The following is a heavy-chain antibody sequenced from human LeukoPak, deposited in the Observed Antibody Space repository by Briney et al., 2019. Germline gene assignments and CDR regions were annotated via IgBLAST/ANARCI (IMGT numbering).Heavy chain of an antibody. V-gene: IGHV4-30-4*01. Sequence: SETLSLTCTVSGGSISSGDYYWSWIRQPPGKGLEWIGYIYYSGSTYYNPSLKSRLTISVDTSKNQFSLKLSSVTAADTAVYYCARRVVGQPDAFDIWGQGTMVTVSS. CDR2: IYYSGST. D-gene: IGHD2-2*01. CDR1: GGSISSGDYY. J-gene: IGHJ3*02. CDR3: ARRVVGQPDAFDI.